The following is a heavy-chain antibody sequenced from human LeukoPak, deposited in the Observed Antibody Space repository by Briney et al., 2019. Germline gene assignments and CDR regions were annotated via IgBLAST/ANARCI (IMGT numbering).Heavy chain of an antibody. Sequence: GGSPRLSCAASGFSFSTYAMSWVRQAPGKGLEWVSVISGSGGSTYYADSVKGRFTISRDNSKNTLFVQMNSLRAEDTAVYYCAKAVLETGYCSTSCPSDYWGQGTLVTVSS. CDR1: GFSFSTYA. V-gene: IGHV3-23*01. CDR3: AKAVLETGYCSTSCPSDY. D-gene: IGHD2-2*01. CDR2: ISGSGGST. J-gene: IGHJ4*02.